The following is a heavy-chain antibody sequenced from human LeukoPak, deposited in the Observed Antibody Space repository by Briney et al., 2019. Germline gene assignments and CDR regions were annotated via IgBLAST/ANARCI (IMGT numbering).Heavy chain of an antibody. CDR2: MYYSGST. D-gene: IGHD5/OR15-5a*01. CDR3: ARGRSLRGGDDY. Sequence: SETQSLTCTVSGGSISNYYWNWIRQPPGKGLEWIGYMYYSGSTSYNPSLKSRVTISIDTSKNQFSLNLTSVTAADTAVYYCARGRSLRGGDDYWGQGTLVTVSS. J-gene: IGHJ4*02. V-gene: IGHV4-59*01. CDR1: GGSISNYY.